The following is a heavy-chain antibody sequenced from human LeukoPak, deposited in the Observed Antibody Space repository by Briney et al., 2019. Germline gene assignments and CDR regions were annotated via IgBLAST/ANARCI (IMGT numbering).Heavy chain of an antibody. Sequence: SVKVSCKASGGTFSSYAISWVRQAPGQGLEWMGRIIPILGIANYARKFQGRVTITADKSTSTAYMELSSLRSEDTAVYYCARVLIYYDSSGALGYWGQGTLVTVSS. CDR1: GGTFSSYA. J-gene: IGHJ4*02. V-gene: IGHV1-69*04. CDR2: IIPILGIA. D-gene: IGHD3-22*01. CDR3: ARVLIYYDSSGALGY.